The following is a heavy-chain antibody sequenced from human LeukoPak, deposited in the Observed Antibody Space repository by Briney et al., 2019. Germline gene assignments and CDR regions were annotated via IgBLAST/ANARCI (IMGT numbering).Heavy chain of an antibody. CDR1: GYSISSGYY. V-gene: IGHV4-38-2*02. J-gene: IGHJ4*02. D-gene: IGHD1-26*01. CDR2: IYHSGTT. Sequence: SGTLSLTCTVSGYSISSGYYWGWIRQPPGKGLEWIGSIYHSGTTYYNPSLKSRVIISVDTSKNQFSLRLSSVTAADTAVYYCASRGSYSWDFDYWGQGTLVTVSS. CDR3: ASRGSYSWDFDY.